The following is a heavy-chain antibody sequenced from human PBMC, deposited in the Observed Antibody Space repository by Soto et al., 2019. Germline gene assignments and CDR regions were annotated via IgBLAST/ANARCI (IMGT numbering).Heavy chain of an antibody. CDR3: AQEGVRGMDV. J-gene: IGHJ6*02. Sequence: QVQLVQSGAEVKKPGASVKVSCKASGYTFTSYDINWVRQATGQGLEWMGWMNPNSGNTGYAQKFKGRDTMTRNTSRSIAYMERSGRRAEATAVYGCAQEGVRGMDVCGQGTTVTVSS. D-gene: IGHD3-16*01. CDR2: MNPNSGNT. V-gene: IGHV1-8*01. CDR1: GYTFTSYD.